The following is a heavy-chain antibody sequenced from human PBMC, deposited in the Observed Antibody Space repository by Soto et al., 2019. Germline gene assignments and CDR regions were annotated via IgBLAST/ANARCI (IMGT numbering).Heavy chain of an antibody. V-gene: IGHV1-18*01. CDR3: ARDASGLPWSAESWFDP. Sequence: ASVKVSCKASGYTFTSYGISWVRQAPGQGLEWMGWISAYNGNTNYAQKLQGRVTMTTDTSTSTAYMELRSLRSDDTAVYYCARDASGLPWSAESWFDPWGQGTLVTVSS. D-gene: IGHD2-15*01. CDR1: GYTFTSYG. J-gene: IGHJ5*02. CDR2: ISAYNGNT.